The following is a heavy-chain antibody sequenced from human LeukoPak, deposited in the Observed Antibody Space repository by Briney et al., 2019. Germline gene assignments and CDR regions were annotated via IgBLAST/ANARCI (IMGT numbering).Heavy chain of an antibody. Sequence: GGSLRLSCAASGFTVSSNYMSWVRQAPGKGLEWVSVIYSGGSTYYADSVKGRFTISRDNSKNTLYLQMNSLRAEDTAVYYCARDSKARWQTRGGYYGMDVWGQGTTVTVSS. D-gene: IGHD4-23*01. J-gene: IGHJ6*02. V-gene: IGHV3-53*01. CDR3: ARDSKARWQTRGGYYGMDV. CDR2: IYSGGST. CDR1: GFTVSSNY.